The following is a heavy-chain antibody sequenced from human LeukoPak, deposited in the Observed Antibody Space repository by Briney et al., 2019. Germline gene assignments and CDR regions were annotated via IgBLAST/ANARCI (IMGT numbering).Heavy chain of an antibody. CDR2: IKQDGSEK. D-gene: IGHD1-26*01. V-gene: IGHV3-7*01. CDR3: ARDGAGGGTIFDY. CDR1: GFTFSNYW. J-gene: IGHJ4*02. Sequence: PGGSLRLSCAASGFTFSNYWMSWVRQAPGKGLEWVANIKQDGSEKHYVDSVKGRLTISRDNAKNSLYLQMNSLRAEDTAVYYCARDGAGGGTIFDYWGQGTLVTVSS.